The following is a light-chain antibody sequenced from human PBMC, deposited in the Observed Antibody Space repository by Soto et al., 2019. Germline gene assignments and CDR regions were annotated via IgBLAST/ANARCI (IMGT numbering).Light chain of an antibody. Sequence: QSALTQPPSPPGLPGQSATSSSPGTRSDVGAYKYVSWYQQYPGKAPKLMIYEVTKRPSGVPDRFSGSKSGNTASLTVSGLQAEDEADYYCTSYVGNDIWVFGGGTKLTVL. CDR2: EVT. CDR3: TSYVGNDIWV. J-gene: IGLJ3*02. V-gene: IGLV2-8*01. CDR1: RSDVGAYKY.